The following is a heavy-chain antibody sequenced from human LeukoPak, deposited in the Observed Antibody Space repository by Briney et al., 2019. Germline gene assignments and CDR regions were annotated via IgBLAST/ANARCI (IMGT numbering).Heavy chain of an antibody. CDR1: GFTFSSYG. J-gene: IGHJ4*02. CDR2: ISYDGSNK. V-gene: IGHV3-30*18. CDR3: AKDVGFGGNNYYFDY. Sequence: PGRSLRLSCAASGFTFSSYGMHWVRQAPGKGLEWVAVISYDGSNKYYADSVKGRFTISRDNSKNTLYLQMNSLRAEDTAVYYCAKDVGFGGNNYYFDYWGQGTLVTVSS. D-gene: IGHD4-23*01.